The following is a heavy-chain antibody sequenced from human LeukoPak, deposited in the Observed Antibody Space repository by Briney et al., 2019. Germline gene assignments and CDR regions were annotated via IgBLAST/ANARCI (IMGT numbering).Heavy chain of an antibody. Sequence: GGSLRLSCAASGFTFSSYALSWVRQAPGKGLEWVSAISGSGGSTYYADSVKGRFTISRDNSRNTLYLQMNSLRAEDTAVYYCAKYYYDFWSGYFNWGQGTLVTVSS. V-gene: IGHV3-23*01. D-gene: IGHD3-3*01. CDR3: AKYYYDFWSGYFN. CDR1: GFTFSSYA. J-gene: IGHJ4*02. CDR2: ISGSGGST.